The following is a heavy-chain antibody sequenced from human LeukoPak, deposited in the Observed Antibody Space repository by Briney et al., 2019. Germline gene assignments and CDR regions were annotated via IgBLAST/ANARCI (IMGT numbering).Heavy chain of an antibody. CDR1: GFTFSSYS. J-gene: IGHJ4*02. CDR2: ISSSSSYI. V-gene: IGHV3-21*01. Sequence: GGSLRLSWAASGFTFSSYSMNRVRQAPGKGLEWVSSISSSSSYIYYADSVKGRFTISRGNAKNSLYLQMISLRAEDTAVYYCARDEELGEWELPWDYWGQGTLVTVSS. CDR3: ARDEELGEWELPWDY. D-gene: IGHD3-16*01.